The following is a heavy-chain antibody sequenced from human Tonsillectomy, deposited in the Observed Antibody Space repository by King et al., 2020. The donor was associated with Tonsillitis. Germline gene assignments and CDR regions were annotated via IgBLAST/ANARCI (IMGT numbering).Heavy chain of an antibody. CDR1: GFSVTNFG. V-gene: IGHV3-30*18. CDR3: AKDYGGNYYNYGMDG. CDR2: ISYDENNK. J-gene: IGHJ6*02. D-gene: IGHD4-23*01. Sequence: HVQLVESGGGVVQPGRSLRLSCAASGFSVTNFGMHWVRQVPGKGLEWMAFISYDENNKYYADSVKGRFTISRDNSKNTLYLQMNSLRAGDSAVYYCAKDYGGNYYNYGMDGWGQGTTVTVSS.